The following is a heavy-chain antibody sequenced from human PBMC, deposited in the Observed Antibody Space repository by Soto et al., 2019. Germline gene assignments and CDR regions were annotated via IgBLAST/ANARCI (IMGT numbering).Heavy chain of an antibody. J-gene: IGHJ6*02. CDR1: GFTFSNYA. V-gene: IGHV3-30-3*01. CDR2: ISSDGSNK. CDR3: ARQLVPTAVYYYYGMDV. Sequence: QVQLVESGGGVVQPGRSLRLSCAASGFTFSNYAMHWVRKAPGKGLEWVAVISSDGSNKYYADSVKGRVTISRDNSKNTLYLQMNSLRAEDTAVYYCARQLVPTAVYYYYGMDVWGQGTAVTVSS. D-gene: IGHD4-4*01.